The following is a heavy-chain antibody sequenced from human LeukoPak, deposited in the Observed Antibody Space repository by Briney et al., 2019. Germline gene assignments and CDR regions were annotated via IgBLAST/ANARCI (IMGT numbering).Heavy chain of an antibody. CDR1: GFTFSDHY. CDR2: TRNKANNYTT. V-gene: IGHV3-72*01. D-gene: IGHD3-22*01. Sequence: GGSLRLSCAVSGFTFSDHYMDWVRQAPGKGLEWVGRTRNKANNYTTEYAASVKGRFTISRDDSKKSLYLQMNSLKTEDTAVYYCARGTRRYYDGSGYYYGEFDYWGQGILVTVSS. CDR3: ARGTRRYYDGSGYYYGEFDY. J-gene: IGHJ4*02.